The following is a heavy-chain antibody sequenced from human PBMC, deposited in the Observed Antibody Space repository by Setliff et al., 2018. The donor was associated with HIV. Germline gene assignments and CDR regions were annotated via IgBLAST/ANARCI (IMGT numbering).Heavy chain of an antibody. Sequence: PGGSLRLSCAASGFTFSTYWMSWVRQAPGKGLEWVSVISGSGDITYYRESVKGRFTVSRDNSNNTVYLQMNSLRAEDTAMYYCAKTQTVITVYGPFDSWGQGTPVTVSS. D-gene: IGHD4-4*01. CDR3: AKTQTVITVYGPFDS. J-gene: IGHJ4*02. CDR2: ISGSGDIT. CDR1: GFTFSTYW. V-gene: IGHV3-23*01.